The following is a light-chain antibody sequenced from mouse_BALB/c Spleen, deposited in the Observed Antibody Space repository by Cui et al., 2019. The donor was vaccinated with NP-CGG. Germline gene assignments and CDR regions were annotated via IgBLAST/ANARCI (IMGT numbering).Light chain of an antibody. J-gene: IGLJ1*01. CDR3: ALWYSNHWV. CDR2: GTN. Sequence: QAVVTQESALTTSPGETVTLTCRSSTGAVTTSNYANWVQEKPDHLFTGLIGGTNNRAPGVPARFSGSLIGEKAALTITGAQTEDEAIYFCALWYSNHWVFGGGTKTDCP. CDR1: TGAVTTSNY. V-gene: IGLV1*01.